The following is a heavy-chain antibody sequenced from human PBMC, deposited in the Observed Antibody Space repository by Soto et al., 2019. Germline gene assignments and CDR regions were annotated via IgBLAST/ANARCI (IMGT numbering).Heavy chain of an antibody. V-gene: IGHV3-23*01. D-gene: IGHD3-10*01. Sequence: EVQLLESGGGLVQPGGSLRLSCAASGFTFRNYAMSWVRQVPGKGLEWVSAISGSGGSTYYADSVQGRFTISRDNSTNTLYLQMNSLRAEDAAIYYCAKTLLWFGELKGTFDYWGQGTLVTVSS. CDR2: ISGSGGST. J-gene: IGHJ4*02. CDR3: AKTLLWFGELKGTFDY. CDR1: GFTFRNYA.